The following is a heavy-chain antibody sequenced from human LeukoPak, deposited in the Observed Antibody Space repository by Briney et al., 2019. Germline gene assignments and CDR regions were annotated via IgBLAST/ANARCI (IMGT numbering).Heavy chain of an antibody. V-gene: IGHV4-34*01. CDR3: AREGDGSGSYYTGLDY. D-gene: IGHD3-10*01. CDR1: GFTFSSYA. CDR2: INHSGST. Sequence: PGGSLRLSCAASGFTFSSYAMSWIRQPPGKGLEWIGEINHSGSTNYNPSLKSRVTISVDTSENQFSLKLSSVTAADTAVYYCAREGDGSGSYYTGLDYWGQGTLVTVSS. J-gene: IGHJ4*02.